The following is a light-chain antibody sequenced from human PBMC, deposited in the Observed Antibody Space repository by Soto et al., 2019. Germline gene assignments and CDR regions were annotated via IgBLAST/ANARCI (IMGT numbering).Light chain of an antibody. CDR1: QSVSSSY. V-gene: IGKV3-20*01. CDR3: QQYGSSPLFS. J-gene: IGKJ3*01. Sequence: EIVLTQSPGTLSLSPGERATLSCRASQSVSSSYLAWYQQKPGQAPRLLIYGASSRATGVPDRFSGGGSGTHFTLTISRLQPEDFAVYYCQQYGSSPLFSFGPGTKVEIK. CDR2: GAS.